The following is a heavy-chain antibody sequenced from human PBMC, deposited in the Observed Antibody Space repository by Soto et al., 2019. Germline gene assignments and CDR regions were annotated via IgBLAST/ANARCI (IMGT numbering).Heavy chain of an antibody. D-gene: IGHD3-22*01. Sequence: PGESLKISCKGSGYSFTSYWIGWVRQMPGKGLEWMGIIYPGDSDTRYSPPFQGQVTISADKSISTAYLQWSSLKASDTAMYYCARHISKGVVVINYYYGMDVWGQGTTVTVSS. V-gene: IGHV5-51*01. CDR1: GYSFTSYW. CDR2: IYPGDSDT. CDR3: ARHISKGVVVINYYYGMDV. J-gene: IGHJ6*02.